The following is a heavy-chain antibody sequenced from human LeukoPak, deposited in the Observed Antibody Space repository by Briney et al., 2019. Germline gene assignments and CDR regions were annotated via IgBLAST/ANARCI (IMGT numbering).Heavy chain of an antibody. CDR3: AKLMSQPALLFFDQ. CDR1: GFTFSTYA. J-gene: IGHJ4*02. D-gene: IGHD3-10*01. CDR2: VSGSGLYT. Sequence: PGESLRLSCAASGFTFSTYAMSWVRQAPGKGLEWVATVSGSGLYTYYADSVRGRFTISRDNSKDTFYLQMNSLRAEDTAVYYCAKLMSQPALLFFDQWGQGTLVTVSS. V-gene: IGHV3-23*01.